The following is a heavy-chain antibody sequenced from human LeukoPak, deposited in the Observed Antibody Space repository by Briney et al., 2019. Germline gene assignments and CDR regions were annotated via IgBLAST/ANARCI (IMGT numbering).Heavy chain of an antibody. D-gene: IGHD4-17*01. V-gene: IGHV5-51*01. J-gene: IGHJ3*02. CDR3: ARGLPSYGDYAGRAFDI. CDR2: IYPGDSDT. Sequence: GESLKISCKGSGYSFTSYWIAWVRQMPGKGLEWMGVIYPGDSDTTYSPSFQGQVTISADKSISTAYLQWSSLKASDTAMYYCARGLPSYGDYAGRAFDIWGQGTMVTVSS. CDR1: GYSFTSYW.